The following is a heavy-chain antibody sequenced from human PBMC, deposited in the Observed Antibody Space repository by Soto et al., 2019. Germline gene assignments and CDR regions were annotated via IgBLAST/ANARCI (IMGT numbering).Heavy chain of an antibody. D-gene: IGHD3-9*01. Sequence: QVQLVESGGGLVKPGGSLRLSCAASGFTFSDYYMSWNRQAPGKGLEWVSYISSSSSYTNYADSVKGRFTISRDNAKNSLYLQMNSLRAEDTAVYYCASELRYFDWPLPSSDYWGQGTLVTVSS. CDR3: ASELRYFDWPLPSSDY. J-gene: IGHJ4*02. CDR1: GFTFSDYY. CDR2: ISSSSSYT. V-gene: IGHV3-11*05.